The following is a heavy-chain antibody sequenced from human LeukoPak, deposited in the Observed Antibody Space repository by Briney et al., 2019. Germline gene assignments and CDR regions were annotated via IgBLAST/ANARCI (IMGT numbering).Heavy chain of an antibody. CDR2: IYSGGST. D-gene: IGHD4-17*01. V-gene: IGHV3-53*01. CDR1: GFTVSSNY. CDR3: ARVLSYGDYVEDY. Sequence: GGSLRLSCAGSGFTVSSNYMSGVRQAPGKGLEWVSVIYSGGSTYYADSVKGRFTISRDNSKNTLYLQMNSLRAEDTAVYYCARVLSYGDYVEDYWGQGTLVTVSS. J-gene: IGHJ4*02.